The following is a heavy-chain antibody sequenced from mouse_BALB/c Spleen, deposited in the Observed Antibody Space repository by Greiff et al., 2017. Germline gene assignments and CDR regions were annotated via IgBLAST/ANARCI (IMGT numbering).Heavy chain of an antibody. D-gene: IGHD2-14*01. CDR1: GFSLTDYG. CDR2: IWGGGST. J-gene: IGHJ3*01. CDR3: AKHREVRRRTWFAY. Sequence: VKLVESGPGLVAPSQSLSITCTVSGFSLTDYGVSWIRQPPGKGLEWLGVIWGGGSTYYNSALKSRLSISKDNSKSQVFLKMNSLQTDDTAMYYCAKHREVRRRTWFAYWGQGTLVTVSA. V-gene: IGHV2-6-5*01.